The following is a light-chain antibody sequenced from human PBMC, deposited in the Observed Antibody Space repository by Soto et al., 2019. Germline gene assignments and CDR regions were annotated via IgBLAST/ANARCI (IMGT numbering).Light chain of an antibody. V-gene: IGKV1D-12*01. CDR1: QDINSW. CDR3: QQANSFPFT. CDR2: AAS. Sequence: DIQMTQSPSSVSASVGDRVTITCRASQDINSWLAWYQQKPGKAPNLLIYAASSLQSGVPSRFSGSESGTDFTLTISSLQPEDYATYYCQQANSFPFTFGPGTKVDIK. J-gene: IGKJ3*01.